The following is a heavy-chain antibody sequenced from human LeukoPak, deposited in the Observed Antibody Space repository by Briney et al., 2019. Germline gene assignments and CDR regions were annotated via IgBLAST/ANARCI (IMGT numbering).Heavy chain of an antibody. CDR3: ATSWELNAFEL. V-gene: IGHV3-7*01. J-gene: IGHJ3*01. D-gene: IGHD1-26*01. CDR1: GFTFSSYW. Sequence: PGGSLRLSCAASGFTFSSYWMSWVRQAPGKGLEWVVNIKQDGSEKYYVDSVKGRFTISRDNAKNSLYLQMNSLRAEDTAVYYCATSWELNAFELWGQGTMVTVSS. CDR2: IKQDGSEK.